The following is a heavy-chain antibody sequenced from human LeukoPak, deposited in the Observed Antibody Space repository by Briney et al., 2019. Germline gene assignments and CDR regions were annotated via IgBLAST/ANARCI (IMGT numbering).Heavy chain of an antibody. D-gene: IGHD4-17*01. CDR3: ASKVTTGY. Sequence: GGSLRLSCVISGLTVSSTYMSWVRQAPGKGLEWVAVIYSGGTTNYADSVKGRFIVYRDSSKNTLYLQTNSLRAEDTAVYYCASKVTTGYWGQGTLVTVSS. J-gene: IGHJ4*02. CDR1: GLTVSSTY. V-gene: IGHV3-66*01. CDR2: IYSGGTT.